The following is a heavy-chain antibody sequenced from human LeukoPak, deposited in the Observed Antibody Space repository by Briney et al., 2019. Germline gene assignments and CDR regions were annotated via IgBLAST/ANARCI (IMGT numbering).Heavy chain of an antibody. CDR1: GFTFSSYG. CDR2: IWYDGSNK. V-gene: IGHV3-30*02. Sequence: GGSLRLSCAASGFTFSSYGMHWVRQAPGKGLEWVAVIWYDGSNKYYADSVKGRFTISRDNSKNTLYLQMNSLRAEDTAVYYCAKDGGSYTSWAFDYWGQGTLVTVST. D-gene: IGHD1-26*01. J-gene: IGHJ4*02. CDR3: AKDGGSYTSWAFDY.